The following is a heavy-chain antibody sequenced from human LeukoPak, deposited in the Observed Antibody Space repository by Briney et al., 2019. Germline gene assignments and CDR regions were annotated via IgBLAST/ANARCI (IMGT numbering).Heavy chain of an antibody. Sequence: GGSLRLSCAASGFTFNSYSMNWVRQAPGKGLEWVSYISSSSSTIYHADSVKGRFTISRDNAKSSLYLQMNSLRAEDTAVYYCARDPRFRGQGTLVTVSS. CDR1: GFTFNSYS. CDR2: ISSSSSTI. V-gene: IGHV3-48*01. D-gene: IGHD3-16*01. J-gene: IGHJ4*02. CDR3: ARDPRF.